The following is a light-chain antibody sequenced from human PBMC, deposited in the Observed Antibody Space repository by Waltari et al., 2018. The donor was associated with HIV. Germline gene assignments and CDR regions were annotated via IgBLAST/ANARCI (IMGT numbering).Light chain of an antibody. J-gene: IGLJ3*02. Sequence: FLLAQPHPVSESPGKTVTISCPQSSGSIATKNVQWYQQRPGSAPTTVIFENDQRPSGVPARFSGSIDRSSNSASLIISGLQTEDEADYYCQSYDITNSNWVFGGGTKLTVL. CDR1: SGSIATKN. CDR2: END. CDR3: QSYDITNSNWV. V-gene: IGLV6-57*03.